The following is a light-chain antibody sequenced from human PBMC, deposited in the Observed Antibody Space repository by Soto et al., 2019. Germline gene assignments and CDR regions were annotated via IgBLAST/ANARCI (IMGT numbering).Light chain of an antibody. V-gene: IGKV3-20*01. CDR3: QQYGSSVT. CDR2: DTS. Sequence: EIVLTQSPGTLSLSPGERATLSCRASQSVSSSYLTWYQQKPGQAPRVLIYDTSTRATGIPDRFSGSGSGTDFTLTISRLEPEDFAVYYCQQYGSSVTFGQGTRLEIK. J-gene: IGKJ5*01. CDR1: QSVSSSY.